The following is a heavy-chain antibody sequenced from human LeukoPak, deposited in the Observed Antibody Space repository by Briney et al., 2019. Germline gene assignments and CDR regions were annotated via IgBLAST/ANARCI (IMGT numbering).Heavy chain of an antibody. CDR1: GFTFSSFQ. D-gene: IGHD3-9*01. CDR3: ARTPAYYDILTDYPYYFDY. J-gene: IGHJ4*02. Sequence: QPGGSLRLSCVASGFTFSSFQMNWVRQAPGKGLEWVSYISSSGSITFYADSVKGRFTISRDNAKNSLYLHMNSLRAEDTAVYYCARTPAYYDILTDYPYYFDYWGQGTLVTVSS. CDR2: ISSSGSIT. V-gene: IGHV3-48*03.